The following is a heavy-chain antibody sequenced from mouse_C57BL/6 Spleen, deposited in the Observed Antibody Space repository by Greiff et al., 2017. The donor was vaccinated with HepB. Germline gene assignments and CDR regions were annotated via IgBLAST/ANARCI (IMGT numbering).Heavy chain of an antibody. CDR3: ARDYSNYRAWFAY. V-gene: IGHV1-59*01. CDR2: IDPSDSYT. D-gene: IGHD2-5*01. J-gene: IGHJ3*01. Sequence: VQLQQPGAELVRPGTSVKLSCKASGYTFTSYWMHWVKQRPGQGLEWIGVIDPSDSYTNYNQKFKGKATLTVDTSSSTAYMQLSSLTSEDSAVYYCARDYSNYRAWFAYWGQGTLVTVSA. CDR1: GYTFTSYW.